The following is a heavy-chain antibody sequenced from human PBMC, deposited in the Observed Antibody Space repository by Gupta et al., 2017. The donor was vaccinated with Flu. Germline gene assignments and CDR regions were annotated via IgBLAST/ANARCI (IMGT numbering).Heavy chain of an antibody. D-gene: IGHD2-21*01. J-gene: IGHJ4*02. Sequence: EVKLVESGGGLVQPGRSLRLSCAASGLILDDYAMYWVRQVPGKGLEWVSSISWNGGTLDYADSVKGRFTISRDNTKNSLYLQMNSLRVEDTALYYCTKGGDAIVVESFFENWGQGTMVTVSS. V-gene: IGHV3-9*01. CDR1: GLILDDYA. CDR2: ISWNGGTL. CDR3: TKGGDAIVVESFFEN.